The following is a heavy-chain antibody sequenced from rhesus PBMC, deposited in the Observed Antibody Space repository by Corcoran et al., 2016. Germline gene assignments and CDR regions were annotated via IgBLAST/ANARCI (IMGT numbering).Heavy chain of an antibody. CDR2: IGGISGST. V-gene: IGHV4-127*01. CDR1: GYSISSGYG. D-gene: IGHD4-35*01. Sequence: QVQLQESGPGLVKPSETLSLTCAVSGYSISSGYGWSWSRQPPGKGLEWIGYIGGISGSTNYNPSLKSRVTISKDTSKNQFSLKLSSVTAADTAVYYCARQNYGNYRLDVWGRGVLVTVSS. CDR3: ARQNYGNYRLDV. J-gene: IGHJ5-2*02.